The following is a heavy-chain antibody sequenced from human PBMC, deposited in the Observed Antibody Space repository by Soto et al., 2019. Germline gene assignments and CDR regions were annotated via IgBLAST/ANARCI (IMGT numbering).Heavy chain of an antibody. CDR3: ARTEYSSGWDKCFDY. V-gene: IGHV3-21*01. J-gene: IGHJ4*02. CDR2: ISSSSSYI. D-gene: IGHD6-19*01. CDR1: GFTFSSYS. Sequence: GGSLRLSCAASGFTFSSYSMNWVRQAPGKGLEWVSSISSSSSYIYYADSVKGRFTISRDNAKNSLYLQMNSLRAEDTAVYYCARTEYSSGWDKCFDYWGQGTLVTVSS.